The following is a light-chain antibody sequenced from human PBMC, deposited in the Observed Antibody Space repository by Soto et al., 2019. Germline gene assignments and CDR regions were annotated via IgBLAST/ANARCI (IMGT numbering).Light chain of an antibody. CDR3: LQYQSYWT. CDR1: QSISRQ. CDR2: QAS. Sequence: DIPMTQSPSTLSASVGDRVSITCRASQSISRQLAWYQQKPGKAPNLLIYQASNLETGVPSRFTGSGSGTEFTLTISSLQPDYLATYYCLQYQSYWTFGQGTKVEVK. V-gene: IGKV1-5*03. J-gene: IGKJ1*01.